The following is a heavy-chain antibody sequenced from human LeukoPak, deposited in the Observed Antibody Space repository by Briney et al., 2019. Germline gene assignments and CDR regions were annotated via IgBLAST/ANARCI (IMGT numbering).Heavy chain of an antibody. CDR2: IRSKANSYAT. Sequence: GGSLRLSCAASGFTFSGSAMHWVRQASGKGLEWVGRIRSKANSYATAYAASVKGRFTISRDDSKNTAYLQMNSLKTEDTAVYYCTRHGGRTQPYHYYYMDVWGKGTTVTVSS. V-gene: IGHV3-73*01. D-gene: IGHD3-16*01. CDR3: TRHGGRTQPYHYYYMDV. CDR1: GFTFSGSA. J-gene: IGHJ6*03.